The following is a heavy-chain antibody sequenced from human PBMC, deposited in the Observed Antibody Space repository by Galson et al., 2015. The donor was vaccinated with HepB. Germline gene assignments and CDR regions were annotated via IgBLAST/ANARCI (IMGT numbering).Heavy chain of an antibody. CDR3: ARDYPLWFGELFNFDY. Sequence: SLRLSCAASGFTFSGYSMNWVRQAPGKGLEWVSYISSSSSTIYYADSVKGRFTISRDNAKNSLYLQMNSLRAEDTAVYYCARDYPLWFGELFNFDYWGQGTLVTVSS. J-gene: IGHJ4*02. CDR2: ISSSSSTI. V-gene: IGHV3-48*04. CDR1: GFTFSGYS. D-gene: IGHD3-10*01.